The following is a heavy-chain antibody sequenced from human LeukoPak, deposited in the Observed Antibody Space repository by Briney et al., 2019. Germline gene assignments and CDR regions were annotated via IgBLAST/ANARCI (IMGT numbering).Heavy chain of an antibody. CDR3: ARSTYDFWSGYYSDAFDI. Sequence: PSETLSLTCTVSGGSISSSYYYWGWIRQPPGKGLEWIGSIYYSGSTYYNPSLKSRVTISVDTSKNQFSLKLSSVTAADTAVYYCARSTYDFWSGYYSDAFDIWGQGTMVTVSS. J-gene: IGHJ3*02. CDR1: GGSISSSYYY. CDR2: IYYSGST. D-gene: IGHD3-3*01. V-gene: IGHV4-39*07.